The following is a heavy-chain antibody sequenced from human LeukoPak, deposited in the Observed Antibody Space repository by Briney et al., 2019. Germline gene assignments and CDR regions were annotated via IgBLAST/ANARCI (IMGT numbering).Heavy chain of an antibody. CDR2: ICIGGFT. J-gene: IGHJ4*02. D-gene: IGHD1-26*01. CDR3: ARDLYSGSYQFDY. CDR1: GFSISSNY. Sequence: GGSLRLSCAASGFSISSNYMNWVRQAPGKGLDWVSVICIGGFTYYAESVKGRFTISRDISKNTVFLQMNSLRPEDTAVYYCARDLYSGSYQFDYWGQGTLVTVSS. V-gene: IGHV3-53*01.